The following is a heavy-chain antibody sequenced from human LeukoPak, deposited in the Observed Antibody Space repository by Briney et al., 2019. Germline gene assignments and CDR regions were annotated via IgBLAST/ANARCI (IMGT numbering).Heavy chain of an antibody. J-gene: IGHJ4*02. CDR2: ITGSDFTT. Sequence: GGSLRLSCAASGFTFSSYAMNWVRQAPGKGLEWVSSITGSDFTTYYADSVKGRFIISRDNAKNSLYLQMNSLRADDTAIYYCATKTAADEVYFDYWGQGSLVTVSS. D-gene: IGHD6-25*01. CDR1: GFTFSSYA. V-gene: IGHV3-23*01. CDR3: ATKTAADEVYFDY.